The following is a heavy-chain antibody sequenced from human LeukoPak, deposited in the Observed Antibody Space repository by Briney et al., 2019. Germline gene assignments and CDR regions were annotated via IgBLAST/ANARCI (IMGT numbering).Heavy chain of an antibody. J-gene: IGHJ4*02. V-gene: IGHV3-74*01. D-gene: IGHD3-16*01. CDR2: INPDGSTT. Sequence: PGGSLRLSCAASGFTFSTYWMHWVRHAPGKGLVWVSRINPDGSTTNYADSVKGRFTISRDNAKNTLYLQMNSLRAEDTAVYYCARLNENGGGWGQGTLVTVSS. CDR3: ARLNENGGG. CDR1: GFTFSTYW.